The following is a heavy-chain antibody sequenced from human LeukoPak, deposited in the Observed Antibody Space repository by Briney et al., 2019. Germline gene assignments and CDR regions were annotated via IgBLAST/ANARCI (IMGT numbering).Heavy chain of an antibody. CDR2: INHSGST. D-gene: IGHD3-10*01. J-gene: IGHJ5*02. V-gene: IGHV4-34*01. Sequence: PPETLSLTCAVYGGSFSGYYWSWIRQPPGKGLEWIGEINHSGSTNYNPSLKSRVTISVDTSKNQLSLKLSSVTAADTAVYYCARGRSYYGSGSYRGWFDPWGQGTLVTVSS. CDR1: GGSFSGYY. CDR3: ARGRSYYGSGSYRGWFDP.